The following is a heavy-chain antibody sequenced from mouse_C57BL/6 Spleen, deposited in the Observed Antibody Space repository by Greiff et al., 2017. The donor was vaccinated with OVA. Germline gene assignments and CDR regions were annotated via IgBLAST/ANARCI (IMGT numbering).Heavy chain of an antibody. CDR3: TRRTRYDGYQFAY. CDR2: IDPETGGT. V-gene: IGHV1-15*01. J-gene: IGHJ3*01. CDR1: GYTFTDYE. Sequence: QVQLQQSGAELVRPGASVTLSCKASGYTFTDYEMHWVKQTPVHGLEWIGAIDPETGGTAYNQKFKGKAILTADKSSSTAYIELRSLTSEDSAVFYCTRRTRYDGYQFAYWGQGTLVTVSA. D-gene: IGHD2-3*01.